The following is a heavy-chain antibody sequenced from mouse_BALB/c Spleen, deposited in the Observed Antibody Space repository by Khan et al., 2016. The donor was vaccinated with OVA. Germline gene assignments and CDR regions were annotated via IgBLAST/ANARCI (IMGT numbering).Heavy chain of an antibody. J-gene: IGHJ2*01. Sequence: QLEESGPGLVKPSQSPSLTCTVTGYSITSGYAWNWIRQFPGNKLEWMGYISYSGGTSYNPSLKSRISITRDTSKNQFFLQLNSVTTEDTATYYCARGNYYGYYFDYWGQGTPLTVSS. CDR1: GYSITSGYA. D-gene: IGHD1-1*01. CDR3: ARGNYYGYYFDY. CDR2: ISYSGGT. V-gene: IGHV3-2*02.